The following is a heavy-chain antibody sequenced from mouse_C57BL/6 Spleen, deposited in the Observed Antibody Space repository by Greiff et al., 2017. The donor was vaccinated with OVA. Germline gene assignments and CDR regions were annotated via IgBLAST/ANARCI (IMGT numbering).Heavy chain of an antibody. CDR2: ISNGGGST. CDR1: GFTFSDYY. J-gene: IGHJ4*01. CDR3: ARLRSYYAMDY. D-gene: IGHD1-1*01. V-gene: IGHV5-12*01. Sequence: EVQGVESGGGLVQPGGSLKLSCAASGFTFSDYYMYWVRQTPEKRLEWVAYISNGGGSTYYPDTVKGRFTISRDNAKNTLYLQMSRLKSEDTAMYYCARLRSYYAMDYWGQGTSVTVSS.